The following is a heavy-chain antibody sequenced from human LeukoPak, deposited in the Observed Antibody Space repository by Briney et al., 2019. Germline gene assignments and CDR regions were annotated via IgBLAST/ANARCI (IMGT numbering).Heavy chain of an antibody. J-gene: IGHJ4*02. CDR2: IYYSGSI. V-gene: IGHV4-31*03. Sequence: PSETLSLTCTVSGGSISSGGYYWSWIRQHPGKGLEWIGYIYYSGSIYYNPSLKSRVTISVDTSKNQFSLKLSSVTAADTAVYYCARVNDYGDYGSFDYWGQGTLVTVSS. CDR3: ARVNDYGDYGSFDY. CDR1: GGSISSGGYY. D-gene: IGHD4-17*01.